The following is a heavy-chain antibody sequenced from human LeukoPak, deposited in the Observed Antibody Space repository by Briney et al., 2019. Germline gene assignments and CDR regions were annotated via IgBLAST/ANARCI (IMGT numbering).Heavy chain of an antibody. CDR2: IKQDGSEK. CDR3: ARENSGSYFGYYYYYMDV. J-gene: IGHJ6*03. D-gene: IGHD1-26*01. Sequence: GGSLRLSCAASGFTFSSYWMSWVRQAPGKGLEWVANIKQDGSEKYYVDSVKGRFTISRDNAKNSLYLQMNSLRAEDTAVYYCARENSGSYFGYYYYYMDVWGKGTTVTVSS. CDR1: GFTFSSYW. V-gene: IGHV3-7*01.